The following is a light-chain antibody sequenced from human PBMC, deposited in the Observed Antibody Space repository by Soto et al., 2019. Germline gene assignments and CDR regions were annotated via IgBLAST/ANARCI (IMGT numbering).Light chain of an antibody. V-gene: IGKV3-15*01. Sequence: DIVMTQAPATLSVSQGERATLSFMASQSVSSNLAWYQKKPGQAPRLLIYGAYTRATGIPPRFSGSGSGTEFTLTIRSLKSEDFAVYYCQQYNNWPPITCGQGTRLEIK. CDR3: QQYNNWPPIT. CDR1: QSVSSN. CDR2: GAY. J-gene: IGKJ5*01.